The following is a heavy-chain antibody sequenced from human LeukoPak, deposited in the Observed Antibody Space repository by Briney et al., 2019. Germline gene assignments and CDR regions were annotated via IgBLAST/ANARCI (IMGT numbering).Heavy chain of an antibody. CDR3: ARERYSSSWYGVYYYYYGMDV. CDR1: GYTFTSYD. V-gene: IGHV1-8*01. CDR2: MNPNSGNT. Sequence: ASVKVSCKASGYTFTSYDINWVRQATGQGLGWMGWMNPNSGNTGYAQKFQGRVTMTRNTSISTAYMELSSLRSEDTAVYYCARERYSSSWYGVYYYYYGMDVWGQGTTVTVSS. D-gene: IGHD6-13*01. J-gene: IGHJ6*02.